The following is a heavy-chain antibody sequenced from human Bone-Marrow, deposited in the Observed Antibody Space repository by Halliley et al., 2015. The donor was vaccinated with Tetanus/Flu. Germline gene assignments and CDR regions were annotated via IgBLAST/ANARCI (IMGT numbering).Heavy chain of an antibody. CDR1: GFTFSYYG. V-gene: IGHV3-21*01. J-gene: IGHJ4*02. D-gene: IGHD3-10*02. CDR2: ISSSSSYI. Sequence: SLRLSCAASGFTFSYYGMNWVRQAPGEGLEWVPSISSSSSYIYYADSVKGRFTISRDNGKNSLYLQMSSLRAEDTAVYYCARREKPNLFGELVALDYWGQGTLVTVSS. CDR3: ARREKPNLFGELVALDY.